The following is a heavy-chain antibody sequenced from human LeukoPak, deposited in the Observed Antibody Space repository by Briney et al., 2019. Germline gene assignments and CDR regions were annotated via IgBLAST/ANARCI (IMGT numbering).Heavy chain of an antibody. CDR3: ARVGSYDILTGYYPSYYFDY. D-gene: IGHD3-9*01. J-gene: IGHJ4*02. Sequence: SETLSLTCTVSGGSISSYYGSWIRQPPGKGLEWIGYIYYSGSTNYNPSLKSRVTISVDTFKNQFSLKLSSVTAADTAVYYCARVGSYDILTGYYPSYYFDYWGQGTLVTVSS. CDR2: IYYSGST. V-gene: IGHV4-59*01. CDR1: GGSISSYY.